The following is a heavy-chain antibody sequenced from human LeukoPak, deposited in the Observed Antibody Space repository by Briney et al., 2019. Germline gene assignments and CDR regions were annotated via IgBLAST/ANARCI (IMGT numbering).Heavy chain of an antibody. J-gene: IGHJ4*02. CDR1: GGSIVSYY. Sequence: SETLSLTRTVSGGSIVSYYWSWIRQPRGKGLEWIGYIYYSGSTNYNPSLKSRVTISLDTSKTQFSLKLSSVTAADTALYYCARGRDYGDSFFDYGGQEPLVPFSS. CDR2: IYYSGST. D-gene: IGHD2-21*02. CDR3: ARGRDYGDSFFDY. V-gene: IGHV4-59*01.